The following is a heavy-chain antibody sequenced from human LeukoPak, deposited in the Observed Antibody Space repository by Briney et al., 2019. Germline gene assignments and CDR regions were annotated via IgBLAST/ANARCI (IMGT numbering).Heavy chain of an antibody. CDR3: ARDRSNNPYYFYYMDV. CDR1: GGSISNINYY. J-gene: IGHJ6*03. V-gene: IGHV4-39*07. CDR2: IHYSRGT. Sequence: SETLSLTCTVSGGSISNINYYWGWIRQPHGKGLEWIGSIHYSRGTHYNPSLKSRVTISVDTSKNQFSLRLSSVSAADTALYYCARDRSNNPYYFYYMDVWGRGTTVTVSS. D-gene: IGHD1/OR15-1a*01.